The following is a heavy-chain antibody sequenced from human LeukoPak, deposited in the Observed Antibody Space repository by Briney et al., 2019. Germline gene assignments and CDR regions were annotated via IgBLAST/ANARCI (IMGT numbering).Heavy chain of an antibody. CDR3: ARDHYYYDSSGLIEGDY. J-gene: IGHJ4*02. V-gene: IGHV1-69-2*01. Sequence: ASVKVSCKVSGYTFTDYYMHWVQQAPGKGLEWMGLVDPEDGETIYAEKFQGRVTMTTDTSTSTAYMELRSLRSDDTAVYYCARDHYYYDSSGLIEGDYWGQGTLVTVSS. CDR2: VDPEDGET. CDR1: GYTFTDYY. D-gene: IGHD3-22*01.